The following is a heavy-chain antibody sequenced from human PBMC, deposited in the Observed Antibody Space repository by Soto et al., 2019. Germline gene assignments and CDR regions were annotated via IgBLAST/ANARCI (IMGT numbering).Heavy chain of an antibody. CDR1: GYSFTDYY. V-gene: IGHV1-2*02. Sequence: QVQVVQSGAEVKKPGASVKVSCKASGYSFTDYYINWVRQAPGQGLEWMGWINPKSGDTNYAQAFQGRVTMTRDTSISAAYMELRSLRSDDTAVYFCARDRGYYYGSKRIPIYAFDFWGQGTMVTVSS. D-gene: IGHD3-10*01. CDR2: INPKSGDT. CDR3: ARDRGYYYGSKRIPIYAFDF. J-gene: IGHJ3*01.